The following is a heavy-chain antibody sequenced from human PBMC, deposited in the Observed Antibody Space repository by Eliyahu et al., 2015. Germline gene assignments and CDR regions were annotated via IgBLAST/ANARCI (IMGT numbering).Heavy chain of an antibody. Sequence: LLESGGGLVQPGGSLRLSCAASGFTFSSYAMSWVRQAPGKGLEWVSAISGSGGSTYYADSVKGRFTISRDNSKNTLYLQMNSLRAEDTAVYYCAKDYIVATTVYWYFDLWGRGTLVTVSS. CDR1: GFTFSSYA. D-gene: IGHD5-12*01. CDR2: ISGSGGST. CDR3: AKDYIVATTVYWYFDL. V-gene: IGHV3-23*01. J-gene: IGHJ2*01.